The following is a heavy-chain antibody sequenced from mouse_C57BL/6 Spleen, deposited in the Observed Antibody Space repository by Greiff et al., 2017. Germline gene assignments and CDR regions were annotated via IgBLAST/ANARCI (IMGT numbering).Heavy chain of an antibody. V-gene: IGHV1-54*01. CDR3: ARYGSQPRYFDY. Sequence: VQLQQSGAELVRPGTSVSVSCKASGYAFTNYLVEWVKQRPGQGLAWIGVINPGSGGTNYNESFKGKATLTADKSSSNAYMQLSSLTSDDSAVYFCARYGSQPRYFDYWGKGTTLTVSS. CDR1: GYAFTNYL. J-gene: IGHJ2*01. CDR2: INPGSGGT. D-gene: IGHD1-1*01.